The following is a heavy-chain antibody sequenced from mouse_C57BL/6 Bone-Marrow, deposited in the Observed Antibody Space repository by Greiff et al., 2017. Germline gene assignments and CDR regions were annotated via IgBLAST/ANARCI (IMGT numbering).Heavy chain of an antibody. V-gene: IGHV5-4*01. J-gene: IGHJ2*01. Sequence: EVLLVESGGGLVKPGGSLKLSCAASGFTFSSYAMSWVRQTPEKRLEWVATISDGGSYTYYPDNVKGRFTISRDNAKNNLYLQMSHLKAEDTAMYYCARGLREYFDYGGQGTTLTVSS. CDR2: ISDGGSYT. CDR3: ARGLREYFDY. CDR1: GFTFSSYA.